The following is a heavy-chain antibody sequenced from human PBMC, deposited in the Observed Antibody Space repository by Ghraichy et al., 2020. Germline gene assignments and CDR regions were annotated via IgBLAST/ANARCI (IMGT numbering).Heavy chain of an antibody. CDR1: GFTFSSYG. D-gene: IGHD3-9*01. V-gene: IGHV3-30*18. Sequence: LSLTCAASGFTFSSYGMHWVRQAPGKGLEWVAVISYDGSNKYYADSVKGRFTISRDNSKNTLYLQMNSLRAEDTAVYYCAKTYYDILTGSSHFDYWGQGTLVTVSS. CDR3: AKTYYDILTGSSHFDY. J-gene: IGHJ4*02. CDR2: ISYDGSNK.